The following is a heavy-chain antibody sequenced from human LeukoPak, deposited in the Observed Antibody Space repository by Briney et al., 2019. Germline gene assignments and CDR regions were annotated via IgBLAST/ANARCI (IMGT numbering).Heavy chain of an antibody. CDR3: ARDRCSGTSCRRFDY. Sequence: GGSLRLSCAASGFTFSSYSMNWVRQAPGKGLEWVSSISSSSSYIYYADSVKGRFTISRDNAKNSLYLQMNSLRAEDTAVYYCARDRCSGTSCRRFDYWGQGTLVTVSS. CDR2: ISSSSSYI. V-gene: IGHV3-21*01. CDR1: GFTFSSYS. J-gene: IGHJ4*02. D-gene: IGHD2-2*01.